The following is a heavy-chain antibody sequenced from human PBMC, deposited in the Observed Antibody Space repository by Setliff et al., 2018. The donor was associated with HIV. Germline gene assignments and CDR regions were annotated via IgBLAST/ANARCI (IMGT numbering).Heavy chain of an antibody. CDR3: ARLVRGGSGHYFDY. D-gene: IGHD3-10*01. CDR2: VFYSGST. CDR1: GVTFSSNNYY. J-gene: IGHJ4*02. V-gene: IGHV4-39*07. Sequence: SETLSLTCAVSGVTFSSNNYYWGWIRLPPGKGLEWIGTVFYSGSTSYSPPLKSRVTISVDTSKNQFSLKLKSVTAADTALYYCARLVRGGSGHYFDYWGQGKLVTVSS.